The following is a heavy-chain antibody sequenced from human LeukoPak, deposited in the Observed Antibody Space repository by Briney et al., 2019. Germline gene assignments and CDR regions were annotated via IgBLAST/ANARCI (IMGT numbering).Heavy chain of an antibody. V-gene: IGHV1-2*02. CDR3: ARGSSYAAAGVYYYYYGMDV. Sequence: ASVKVSCKASGYTFTGYYMHWVRQAPGQGLEWMGWINPNSGGANYAQKFQGRVTMTRDTSISTAYMELSRLRSDDTAVYYCARGSSYAAAGVYYYYYGMDVWGQGTTVTVSS. CDR2: INPNSGGA. J-gene: IGHJ6*02. D-gene: IGHD6-13*01. CDR1: GYTFTGYY.